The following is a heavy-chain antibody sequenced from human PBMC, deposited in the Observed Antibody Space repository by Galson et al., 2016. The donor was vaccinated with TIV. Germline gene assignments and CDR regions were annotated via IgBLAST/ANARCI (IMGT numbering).Heavy chain of an antibody. D-gene: IGHD3-3*01. CDR1: GFSFSSYS. V-gene: IGHV3-21*01. CDR2: ISRGGSNYM. CDR3: TRDGPLFGVEIDY. J-gene: IGHJ4*02. Sequence: SLRLSCAASGFSFSSYSMNWVRQAPGKGLEWVSSISRGGSNYMYYADSVKGRFIISRDSAKNSLYLQMNSLRAEDTAVYYCTRDGPLFGVEIDYWGQGTLVTVSS.